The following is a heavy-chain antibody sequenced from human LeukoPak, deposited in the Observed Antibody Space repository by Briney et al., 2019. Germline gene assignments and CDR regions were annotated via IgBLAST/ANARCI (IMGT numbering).Heavy chain of an antibody. CDR1: GFTFGTYG. D-gene: IGHD1-26*01. J-gene: IGHJ3*02. V-gene: IGHV3-23*01. Sequence: QSGGSLRLSCAASGFTFGTYGMSWVRQAPGKGLEWVSAISSSGGSTYYADSVKGRFTISRDNSKNTLYLQMNSLRAEDTAVYYCAKWGYRGSYYGVPDAFDIWGQGTMVTVSS. CDR2: ISSSGGST. CDR3: AKWGYRGSYYGVPDAFDI.